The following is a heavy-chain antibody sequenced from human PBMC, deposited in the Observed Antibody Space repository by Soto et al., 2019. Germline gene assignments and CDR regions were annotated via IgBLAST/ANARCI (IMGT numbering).Heavy chain of an antibody. CDR1: GYTFTSYG. Sequence: QVRLVQSGAEVKKPGASVKVSCKASGYTFTSYGISWVRQAPGQGLEWMGWISAYNGNTNYAQKLQGRVTMTTDTSTSTDYMELRSLRSDDTAVYYCARGNTIFGVVRGNDAFDIWGQGTMVTVSS. D-gene: IGHD3-3*01. J-gene: IGHJ3*02. V-gene: IGHV1-18*01. CDR3: ARGNTIFGVVRGNDAFDI. CDR2: ISAYNGNT.